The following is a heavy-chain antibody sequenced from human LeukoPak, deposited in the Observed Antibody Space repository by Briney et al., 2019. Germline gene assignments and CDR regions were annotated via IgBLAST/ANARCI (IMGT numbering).Heavy chain of an antibody. J-gene: IGHJ3*02. V-gene: IGHV3-30*02. CDR3: AWGGYFSMRAFDI. D-gene: IGHD3-3*01. CDR1: GFTFSSYG. CDR2: IRYDGSNK. Sequence: PGGSLRLSCAASGFTFSSYGMHWVRQAPGKGLEWVAFIRYDGSNKYYADSVKGRFTISRDNSKNTLYLQMNSLRAEDTAVYYCAWGGYFSMRAFDIWGQGTMVTVSS.